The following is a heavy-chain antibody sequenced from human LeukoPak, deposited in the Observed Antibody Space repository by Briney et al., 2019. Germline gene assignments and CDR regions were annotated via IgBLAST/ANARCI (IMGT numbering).Heavy chain of an antibody. J-gene: IGHJ5*02. CDR2: INHSGST. CDR1: GGSFSGYY. D-gene: IGHD6-19*01. CDR3: ARGSAGGWYVRWFDP. Sequence: SETLSLTCAVYGGSFSGYYWSWIRQPPGKGLEWIGEINHSGSTNYNPSLNSRVTISVDPSKNQFSLKLSSVTAADTAVYYCARGSAGGWYVRWFDPWGQGTLVTVSS. V-gene: IGHV4-34*01.